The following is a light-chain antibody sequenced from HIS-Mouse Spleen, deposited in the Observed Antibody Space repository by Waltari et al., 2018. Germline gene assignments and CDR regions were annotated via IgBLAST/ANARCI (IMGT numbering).Light chain of an antibody. CDR1: SSAVGGYNY. CDR2: EVS. J-gene: IGLJ2*01. V-gene: IGLV2-14*01. CDR3: SSYTSSSTLKV. Sequence: QSALTHPASVSGSPGQSITISCTGTSSAVGGYNYVSCSQQHPGKAPKLMIYEVSNRPSGVSNRFSGSKSGNTASLTISGLQAEDEADYYCSSYTSSSTLKVFGGGTKLTVL.